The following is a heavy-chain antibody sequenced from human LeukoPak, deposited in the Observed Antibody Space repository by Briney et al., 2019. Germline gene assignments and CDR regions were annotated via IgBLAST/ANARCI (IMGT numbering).Heavy chain of an antibody. CDR3: ARDLVNSYGYADY. Sequence: ASVKVSCKASGYTFTGYYMHWVRQAPGQGLEWMGWINPNSGGTNYAQKFQGRVTMTRDTSISTAYMELSRLRSDDTAVYYCARDLVNSYGYADYWGQGTLVTVSS. J-gene: IGHJ4*02. CDR1: GYTFTGYY. V-gene: IGHV1-2*02. CDR2: INPNSGGT. D-gene: IGHD5-18*01.